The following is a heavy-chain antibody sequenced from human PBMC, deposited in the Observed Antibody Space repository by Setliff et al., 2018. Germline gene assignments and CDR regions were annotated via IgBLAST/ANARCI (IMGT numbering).Heavy chain of an antibody. V-gene: IGHV1-46*01. Sequence: ASVKVSCKASGYTFTSYYMHWVRQAPGQGLEWMGVINPSGGSTTYAQRFQGRVTMTRDTSTSTVYMYLSSLRSEDTAVYYCARTNYYDSSTYFNWFDPWGQGTLVTVSS. J-gene: IGHJ5*02. D-gene: IGHD3-22*01. CDR1: GYTFTSYY. CDR2: INPSGGST. CDR3: ARTNYYDSSTYFNWFDP.